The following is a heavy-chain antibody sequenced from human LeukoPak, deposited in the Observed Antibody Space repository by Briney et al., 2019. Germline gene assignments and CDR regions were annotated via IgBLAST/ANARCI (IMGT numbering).Heavy chain of an antibody. V-gene: IGHV3-48*04. CDR2: ISSSGSTI. CDR1: GFTLSDYS. CDR3: ARDSTDSSGYKIYYYGMDV. Sequence: GGSLRLSCAASGFTLSDYSMNWVRQAPGKGLEWVSYISSSGSTIYYADSVKGRFTISRDNAKNSLYLQMNSLRAEDTAVYYCARDSTDSSGYKIYYYGMDVWGQGTTVTVSS. J-gene: IGHJ6*02. D-gene: IGHD3-22*01.